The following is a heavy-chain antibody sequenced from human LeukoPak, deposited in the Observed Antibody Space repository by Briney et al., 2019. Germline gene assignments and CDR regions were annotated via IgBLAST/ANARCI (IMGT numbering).Heavy chain of an antibody. CDR3: AREVRAGTTSGSKDY. CDR2: ISSSSSYI. Sequence: GGSLRLSCAASGFTFDDNGMSWVRQAPGKGLEWVSFISSSSSYIYYTDSVKGRFTISRDNAKNSLYLQMNSLRGEDTAVYYCAREVRAGTTSGSKDYWGQGTLVTVSS. CDR1: GFTFDDNG. V-gene: IGHV3-21*01. J-gene: IGHJ4*02. D-gene: IGHD1-7*01.